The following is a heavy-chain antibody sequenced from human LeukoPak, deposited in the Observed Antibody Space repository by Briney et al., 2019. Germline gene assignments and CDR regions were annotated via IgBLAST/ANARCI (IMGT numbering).Heavy chain of an antibody. CDR1: GFTFSSYA. J-gene: IGHJ4*02. CDR2: ISGSGGST. CDR3: AKVWGYSSSSYYYFDY. D-gene: IGHD6-6*01. V-gene: IGHV3-23*01. Sequence: GGSLRLSWAAAGFTFSSYAMSWVSQAPGKGREWVSAISGSGGSTYYADSVKGRFTISRDNSKNTLYLQMNSLRAEDTAVYYCAKVWGYSSSSYYYFDYWGQGTLVTVSS.